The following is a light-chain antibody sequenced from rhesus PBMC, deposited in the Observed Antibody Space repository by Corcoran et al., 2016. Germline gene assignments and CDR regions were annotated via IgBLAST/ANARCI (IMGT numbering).Light chain of an antibody. V-gene: IGKV1-69*01. J-gene: IGKJ2*01. CDR2: RAS. CDR3: QQHANSPYS. CDR1: QGISNW. Sequence: DIQMTQSPSSLSASVGDRVTITCQASQGISNWLAWYQQKPGKAPKLLIYRASNLETGVTSRFSGSGSGTDFTLTISSLQPEDIAAYYFQQHANSPYSFGQGTKVEIK.